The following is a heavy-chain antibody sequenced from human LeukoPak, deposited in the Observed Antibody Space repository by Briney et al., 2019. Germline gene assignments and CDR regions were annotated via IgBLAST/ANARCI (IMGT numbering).Heavy chain of an antibody. CDR3: AKRGGGVSNFDY. CDR2: VSGSGAST. Sequence: GGSLRLSCAASGFTFSNCAMTWVRQAPGKGLEWVSGVSGSGASTYYADSVEGRFTISRDNSNNTLYLQMNRLRAEDTAVYYCAKRGGGVSNFDYWGQGTPFTVSS. V-gene: IGHV3-23*01. D-gene: IGHD3-16*01. CDR1: GFTFSNCA. J-gene: IGHJ4*02.